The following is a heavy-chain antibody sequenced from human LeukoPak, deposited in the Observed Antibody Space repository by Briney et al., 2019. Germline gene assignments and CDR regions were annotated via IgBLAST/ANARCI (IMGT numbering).Heavy chain of an antibody. D-gene: IGHD6-6*01. V-gene: IGHV4-34*01. Sequence: PSETLSLTCAVYGGSFSGYYWSWIRQPPGKGLEWIGEINHSGSTNYNPSLKSRVTISVDTSKNQFSLKLSSVTAADTAVYYCARANSIAARHRFDYWGQGTLVTVSS. CDR1: GGSFSGYY. CDR2: INHSGST. CDR3: ARANSIAARHRFDY. J-gene: IGHJ4*02.